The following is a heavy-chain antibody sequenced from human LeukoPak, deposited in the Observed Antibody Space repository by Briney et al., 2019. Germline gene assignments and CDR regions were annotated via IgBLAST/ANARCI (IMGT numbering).Heavy chain of an antibody. CDR1: GGSFSSSY. CDR3: ARGTSGSYYGVWFDP. J-gene: IGHJ5*02. CDR2: IYYTGST. Sequence: SETLSLTCTVSGGSFSSSYWSWVRQPPGKGLEWIAYIYYTGSTNYNPSLKGRVTISLDTSKNQFSLKLSSVTAADTAVYYCARGTSGSYYGVWFDPWDQGTLVTVSS. D-gene: IGHD1-26*01. V-gene: IGHV4-59*01.